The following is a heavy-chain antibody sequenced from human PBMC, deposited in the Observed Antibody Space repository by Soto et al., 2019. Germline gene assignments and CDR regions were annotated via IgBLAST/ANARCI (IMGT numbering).Heavy chain of an antibody. D-gene: IGHD6-19*01. Sequence: PGGSLRLSCAASGFRFSTYAMSWVRQAPGKGLEWVSSISSSGGTTNYADSVKGRFTISGDNSKNTLYLQMNSLRAEDTAVYYCARVEDSSGWYPIDYWGQGTLVTVSS. CDR2: ISSSGGTT. V-gene: IGHV3-23*01. J-gene: IGHJ4*02. CDR3: ARVEDSSGWYPIDY. CDR1: GFRFSTYA.